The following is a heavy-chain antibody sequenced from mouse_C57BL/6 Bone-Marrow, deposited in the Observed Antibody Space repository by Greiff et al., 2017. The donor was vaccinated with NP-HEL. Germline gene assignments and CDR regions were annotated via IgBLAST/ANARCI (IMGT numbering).Heavy chain of an antibody. CDR1: GYTFTTYP. CDR2: FHPYNDDT. Sequence: QVQLQQSGAELVKPGASVKMSCKASGYTFTTYPIEWVKQNHGKSLEWIGNFHPYNDDTDYNEKFKNKATLTVEKSSSTVYLELSRITSDDSSGYCDARGGNYWYYCDYWGQGTTLTVSS. D-gene: IGHD2-1*01. V-gene: IGHV1-47*01. CDR3: ARGGNYWYYCDY. J-gene: IGHJ2*01.